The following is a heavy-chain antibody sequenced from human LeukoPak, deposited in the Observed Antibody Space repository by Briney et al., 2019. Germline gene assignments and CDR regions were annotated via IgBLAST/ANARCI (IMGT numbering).Heavy chain of an antibody. CDR3: ARSLVWFDP. CDR1: GFTFSSYA. Sequence: GGSLRLSCAASGFTFSSYAMHWVRQAPGKGLEWVAVISYDGSNKYYADSVKGRSTISRDNSKNTLYLQMNSLRAEDTAVYYCARSLVWFDPWGQGTLVTVSS. J-gene: IGHJ5*02. D-gene: IGHD3-16*02. CDR2: ISYDGSNK. V-gene: IGHV3-30-3*01.